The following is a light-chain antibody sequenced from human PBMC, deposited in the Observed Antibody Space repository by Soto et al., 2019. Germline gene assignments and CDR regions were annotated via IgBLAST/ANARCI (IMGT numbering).Light chain of an antibody. CDR3: QKYNSAPFT. CDR1: QGISNY. CDR2: AAS. J-gene: IGKJ3*01. Sequence: DIQMTQSPSSLSASVGDRVAITCRASQGISNYLALYQQKPGKVPKLLIYAASTLQSGVTSRFSGSGSGTDFTLTSISLKPEDVATYYCQKYNSAPFTFGFGTKVDIK. V-gene: IGKV1-27*01.